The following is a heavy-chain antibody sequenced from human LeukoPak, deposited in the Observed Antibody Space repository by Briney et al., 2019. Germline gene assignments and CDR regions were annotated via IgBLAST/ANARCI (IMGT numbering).Heavy chain of an antibody. Sequence: SETLSLTCTVSGGSISSYYWSWIRQPPGKGLEWIGEINHSGSTNYNPSLKSRVTISVDTSKNQFSLKLSSVTAADTAVYYCARRYRWYGSGTAFDYWGQGTLVTVSS. CDR2: INHSGST. D-gene: IGHD3-10*01. CDR3: ARRYRWYGSGTAFDY. V-gene: IGHV4-34*01. CDR1: GGSISSYY. J-gene: IGHJ4*02.